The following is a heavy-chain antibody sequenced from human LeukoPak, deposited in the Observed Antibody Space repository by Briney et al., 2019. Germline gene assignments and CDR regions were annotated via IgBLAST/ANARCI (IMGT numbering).Heavy chain of an antibody. CDR2: VIPILGIA. CDR3: ARDHLDVDTAMVPRKVFYYYGMDV. J-gene: IGHJ6*02. Sequence: ASVKVSCKASGGTFSSYAISWVRQAPGQGLEWMGRVIPILGIANYAQKFQGRVTITADKSTSTAYMELSSLRSEDTAVHYCARDHLDVDTAMVPRKVFYYYGMDVWGQGTTVTVSS. V-gene: IGHV1-69*04. CDR1: GGTFSSYA. D-gene: IGHD5-18*01.